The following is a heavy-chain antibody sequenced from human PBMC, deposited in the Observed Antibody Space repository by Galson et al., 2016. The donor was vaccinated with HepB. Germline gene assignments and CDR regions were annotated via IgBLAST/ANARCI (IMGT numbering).Heavy chain of an antibody. CDR3: ATAGTGLAARKFDS. CDR2: ISSFSSYT. J-gene: IGHJ4*02. CDR1: GFTFSDYY. D-gene: IGHD6-6*01. V-gene: IGHV3-11*06. Sequence: SLRLSCAASGFTFSDYYVTWIRQAPGKGLECISYISSFSSYTNYADSVKGRFTISRDNAKNSLFLQMNSLRAEDTAVYYCATAGTGLAARKFDSWGQGTLVTVSS.